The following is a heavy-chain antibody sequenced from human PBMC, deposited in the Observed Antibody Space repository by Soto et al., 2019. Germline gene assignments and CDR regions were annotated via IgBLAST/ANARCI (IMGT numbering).Heavy chain of an antibody. Sequence: EVQLLESGGDLIQPGGSLRLSCAASGFTFNIYAMTWVRQAPGKGLEWVSAISRYGDITYYADSVEGRFTISRDNSKNTLYLQMNSLTADETAVYYCAKDRYLDHDSRGYLFDNWGQGTLVTVSS. CDR3: AKDRYLDHDSRGYLFDN. CDR2: ISRYGDIT. D-gene: IGHD3-22*01. J-gene: IGHJ4*02. CDR1: GFTFNIYA. V-gene: IGHV3-23*01.